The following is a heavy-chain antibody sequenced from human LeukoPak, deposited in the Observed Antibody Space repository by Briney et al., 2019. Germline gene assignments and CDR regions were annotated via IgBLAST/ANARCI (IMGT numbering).Heavy chain of an antibody. CDR3: ARGLWPLYYFDY. D-gene: IGHD5-18*01. CDR1: SGSISSGSYY. V-gene: IGHV4-61*02. CDR2: IYTSGRT. J-gene: IGHJ4*02. Sequence: SETLSLTCTVSSGSISSGSYYWRWLRQPAGKGLEWIGRIYTSGRTDYNPSLKSRVTISVDTSKNQFSLKLSSVTAADTAVYYCARGLWPLYYFDYWGQGTLVTVSS.